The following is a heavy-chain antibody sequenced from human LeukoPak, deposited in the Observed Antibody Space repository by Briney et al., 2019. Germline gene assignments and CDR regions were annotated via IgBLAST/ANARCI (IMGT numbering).Heavy chain of an antibody. CDR2: INHSGST. J-gene: IGHJ4*02. D-gene: IGHD3-3*01. CDR1: GGSFSGYY. V-gene: IGHV4-34*01. CDR3: ARALYHYDFWSGYYTHGHFDY. Sequence: SGTLSLTCAVYGGSFSGYYWSWIRQPPGKGLEWIGEINHSGSTNYNPSLKSRVTISVDTSKNQFSLKLSSVTAADTAVYYCARALYHYDFWSGYYTHGHFDYWGQGTLVTVSS.